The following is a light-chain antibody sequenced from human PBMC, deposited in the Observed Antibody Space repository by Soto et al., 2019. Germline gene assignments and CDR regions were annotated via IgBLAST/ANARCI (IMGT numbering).Light chain of an antibody. Sequence: QSVLTQPPSVSGAPGQRVTISCTGSSSNIGAGYDVHWYQQLPGTAPKLLIYVNSNRPSGVPDRFSGSKSGTSASLDITGLQAEYEADYSCQAYDSSLSVVFGGGTKLTVL. CDR2: VNS. J-gene: IGLJ2*01. CDR1: SSNIGAGYD. CDR3: QAYDSSLSVV. V-gene: IGLV1-40*01.